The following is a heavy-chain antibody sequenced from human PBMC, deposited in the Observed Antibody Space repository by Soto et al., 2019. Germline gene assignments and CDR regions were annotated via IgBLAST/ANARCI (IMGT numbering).Heavy chain of an antibody. J-gene: IGHJ3*02. CDR3: ARRPPCSVYSGYDCPDAFDI. CDR1: GGTFSSYT. Sequence: QVQLVQSGAEVKKPGSSVKVSCKASGGTFSSYTISWVRQAPGQGLEWMGRIIPILGIANYAQKFQGRVTITADKSTSTAYMELSSLRSEDTAVYYCARRPPCSVYSGYDCPDAFDIWGQGTMVTVSS. D-gene: IGHD5-12*01. V-gene: IGHV1-69*02. CDR2: IIPILGIA.